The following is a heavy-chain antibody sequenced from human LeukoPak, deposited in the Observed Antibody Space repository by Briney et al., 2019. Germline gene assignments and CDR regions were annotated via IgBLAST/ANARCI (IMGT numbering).Heavy chain of an antibody. V-gene: IGHV3-74*01. J-gene: IGHJ4*02. CDR3: ATEGPHNFDY. Sequence: GGSLRLSCVSSGITFNRYWMHWVRQAPGKGLVWVASINFDGSVKTYADSVKGQFTISRDNAKNTLYVQMNSLTAEDTAVYYCATEGPHNFDYWGLGTLVTVSS. CDR1: GITFNRYW. CDR2: INFDGSVK.